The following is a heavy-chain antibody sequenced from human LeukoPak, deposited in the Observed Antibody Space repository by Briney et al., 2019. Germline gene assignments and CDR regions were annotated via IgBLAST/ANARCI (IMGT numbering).Heavy chain of an antibody. J-gene: IGHJ3*02. CDR3: ARETAYAFDI. CDR1: GFTFSDYY. V-gene: IGHV3-11*01. Sequence: PGGSLRLSCAASGFTFSDYYMTWIRQAPGKGLEWVSYISRSGSNRYYADSVKGRFTISRDNAKNSLYLQMNSLRAEDTAVYYCARETAYAFDIWGQGTMVTVSS. D-gene: IGHD2-21*01. CDR2: ISRSGSNR.